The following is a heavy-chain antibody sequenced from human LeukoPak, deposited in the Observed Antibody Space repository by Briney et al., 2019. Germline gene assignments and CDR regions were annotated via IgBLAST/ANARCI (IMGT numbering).Heavy chain of an antibody. CDR2: INPSSGST. V-gene: IGHV1-46*01. D-gene: IGHD5-12*01. J-gene: IGHJ6*02. CDR3: ARGGDSGYDGYYYYGMDV. Sequence: ASVKVSCKASGYTFTTYYMHWVRQAPGQGLEWMGIINPSSGSTSYAQKFQGRVTMTRDTSTSTVYMELSSLRSDDTAVYYCARGGDSGYDGYYYYGMDVWGQGTTVTVSS. CDR1: GYTFTTYY.